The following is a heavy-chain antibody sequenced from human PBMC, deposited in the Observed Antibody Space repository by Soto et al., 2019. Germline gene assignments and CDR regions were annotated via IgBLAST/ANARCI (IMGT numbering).Heavy chain of an antibody. D-gene: IGHD3-10*01. V-gene: IGHV4-59*02. CDR3: ARAAYGSGSYYAPYYHYAMDV. CDR1: HASVSSYY. Sequence: PSETLTVLCPFSHASVSSYYWSPLRQPPRNRLPWLGYILYTGNTNYNPALESRVTMSVDTSKNQVSLKLSAVTAADTAVYFCARAAYGSGSYYAPYYHYAMDVWGQGTPFTVSS. CDR2: ILYTGNT. J-gene: IGHJ6*01.